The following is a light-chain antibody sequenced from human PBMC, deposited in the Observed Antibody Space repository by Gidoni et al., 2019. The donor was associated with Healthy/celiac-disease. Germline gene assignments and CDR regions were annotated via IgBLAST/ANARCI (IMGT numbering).Light chain of an antibody. CDR3: QQYNSYSWT. CDR2: DAS. Sequence: DIQMTQSPSTLSASVGDRVTITCRASRSISSWLASYQHKPGNAPQLLIYDASILESGVPSRFSGGGSGTEFSLTISGLQPDDFAPYSCQQYNSYSWTFGQGTKVEIK. V-gene: IGKV1-5*01. CDR1: RSISSW. J-gene: IGKJ1*01.